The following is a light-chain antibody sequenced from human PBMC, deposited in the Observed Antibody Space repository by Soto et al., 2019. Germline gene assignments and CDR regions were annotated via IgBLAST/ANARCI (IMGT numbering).Light chain of an antibody. V-gene: IGKV3D-15*01. CDR3: QPYNNWPLT. CDR1: QSVSND. CDR2: SAS. Sequence: TQSPSTLSLFQGDRAPLSCRASQSVSNDYVAWVQQKPGQTPRLLIYSASSRATGIPDRFSGSGSGTDYTLTINSLQSEDFAVYYCQPYNNWPLTFGGGTK. J-gene: IGKJ4*01.